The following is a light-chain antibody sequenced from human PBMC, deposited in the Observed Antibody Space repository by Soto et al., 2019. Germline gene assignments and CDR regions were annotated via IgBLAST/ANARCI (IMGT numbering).Light chain of an antibody. J-gene: IGLJ1*01. CDR3: NSFTTSSTYV. CDR1: SSDIGSYNR. V-gene: IGLV2-18*02. CDR2: EVK. Sequence: QSVLTQPASASGSPGQSITISCTGTSSDIGSYNRVSWYQQPPGTAPKLIIYEVKNRPSGVPDRFSGSKSGNTASLTISGRQAEDEADYYCNSFTTSSTYVFGTGPKLTVL.